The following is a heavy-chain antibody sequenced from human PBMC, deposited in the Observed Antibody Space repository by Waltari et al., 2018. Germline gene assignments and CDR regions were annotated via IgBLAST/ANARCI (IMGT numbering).Heavy chain of an antibody. CDR2: IGTACDT. CDR1: GFTFSSYD. CDR3: ARVQNRRYCSSTSCYYYYYGMDV. V-gene: IGHV3-13*01. Sequence: EVQLVESGGGLVQPGGSLRLSCAASGFTFSSYDMHWVRQATGKGLEWVSAIGTACDTYIPGAVKGRFTISRENAKNSLYLQMNSLRAGDTAVYYCARVQNRRYCSSTSCYYYYYGMDVWGQGTTVTVSS. D-gene: IGHD2-2*01. J-gene: IGHJ6*02.